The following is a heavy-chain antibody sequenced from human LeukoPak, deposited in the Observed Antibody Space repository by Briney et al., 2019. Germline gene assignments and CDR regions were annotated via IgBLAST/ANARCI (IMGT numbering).Heavy chain of an antibody. Sequence: PGGSLRLSCAASGFTFNSYAMHWVRQAPGKGLEWVTVISYDGRQKYYADSVKGRFTISRDDSKKTLSVQMNSLRVGDTAVYYCVRETTGHFDSWGQGTLVTVSS. CDR2: ISYDGRQK. CDR3: VRETTGHFDS. CDR1: GFTFNSYA. J-gene: IGHJ4*02. V-gene: IGHV3-30*04. D-gene: IGHD2-8*02.